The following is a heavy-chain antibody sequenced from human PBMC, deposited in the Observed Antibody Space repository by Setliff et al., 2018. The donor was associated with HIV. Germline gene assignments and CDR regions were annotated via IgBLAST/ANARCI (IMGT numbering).Heavy chain of an antibody. CDR3: VRGPIHGGFDF. CDR1: GFTFTSYW. J-gene: IGHJ4*02. V-gene: IGHV3-74*01. D-gene: IGHD3-16*01. Sequence: GGSLRLSCVASGFTFTSYWMHWVRQVPGKGPVWVSCISNDETTTNYADSVKGRFTVSRDNAKNTVYLQMNSLRAEDTSVYYCVRGPIHGGFDFWGQGALVTVSS. CDR2: ISNDETTT.